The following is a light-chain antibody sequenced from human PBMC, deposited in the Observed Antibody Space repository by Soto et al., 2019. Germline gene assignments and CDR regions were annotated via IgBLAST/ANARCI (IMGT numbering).Light chain of an antibody. V-gene: IGLV2-14*01. J-gene: IGLJ1*01. CDR3: SSYTISSTYV. CDR2: EVS. CDR1: SSDVGGSNY. Sequence: QSALTQPASVSGSPGQSITLSCTGTSSDVGGSNYVSWYQPHPGKAPKLMIYEVSNRPSGVSNRFSGSKSGNTASLTISGLQAEDEADYYCSSYTISSTYVFGTGTKVTVL.